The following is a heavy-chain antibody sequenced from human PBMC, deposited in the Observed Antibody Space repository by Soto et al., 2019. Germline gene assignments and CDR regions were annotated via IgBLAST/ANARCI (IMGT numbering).Heavy chain of an antibody. CDR2: IYYSGST. Sequence: SETLSLTCTVSGGSISSYYWSWIRQPPGKGLEWIGYIYYSGSTNYNPSLKSRVTISVDTSKNQFSLKLSSVTAADTAVYYCARDRYCSGGSCHAGDNWFDPWGQGTLVTVSS. D-gene: IGHD2-15*01. CDR3: ARDRYCSGGSCHAGDNWFDP. J-gene: IGHJ5*02. CDR1: GGSISSYY. V-gene: IGHV4-59*01.